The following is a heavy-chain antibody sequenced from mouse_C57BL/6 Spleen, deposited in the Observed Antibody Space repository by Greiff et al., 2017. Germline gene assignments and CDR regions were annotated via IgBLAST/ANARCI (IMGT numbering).Heavy chain of an antibody. D-gene: IGHD1-1*01. J-gene: IGHJ2*01. Sequence: EVKLVESGPELVKPGASVKISCKASGYSFTDYNMNWVKQSNGKSLEWIGVINPNYGTTSYNQKFKGKATLTVDQSSSTAYMQLNSLTSEDSAVYYCARSTTVVATRYFDYWGQGTTLTVSS. CDR2: INPNYGTT. V-gene: IGHV1-39*01. CDR3: ARSTTVVATRYFDY. CDR1: GYSFTDYN.